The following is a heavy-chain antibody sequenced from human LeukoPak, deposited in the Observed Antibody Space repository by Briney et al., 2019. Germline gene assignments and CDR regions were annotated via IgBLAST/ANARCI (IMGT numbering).Heavy chain of an antibody. D-gene: IGHD6-6*01. J-gene: IGHJ6*02. V-gene: IGHV3-48*02. CDR1: GFTFSSYS. CDR2: ISSSSSTI. CDR3: ARARSYSSSPLSYYGMDV. Sequence: GGSLRLSCAASGFTFSSYSMNWVRQAPGKGLEWVSYISSSSSTIYYADSVKGRFTISRDNAKNSLYLQMNSLRDEDTAVYYCARARSYSSSPLSYYGMDVWGQGITVTVSS.